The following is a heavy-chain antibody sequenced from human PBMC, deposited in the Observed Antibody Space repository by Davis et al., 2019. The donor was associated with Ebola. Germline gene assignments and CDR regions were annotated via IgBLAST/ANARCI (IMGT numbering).Heavy chain of an antibody. CDR2: IYSSGGT. V-gene: IGHV4-59*01. J-gene: IGHJ4*02. CDR1: GGSIINYY. D-gene: IGHD5-12*01. Sequence: SETLSLTCTVSGGSIINYYWSWIRQSPGKGLEWIGYIYSSGGTEYNPSLKSRVIMSVDMSKNQFSLKLTSVTAADTAVYYCARRWGGYGDYWGQGTLVTVSS. CDR3: ARRWGGYGDY.